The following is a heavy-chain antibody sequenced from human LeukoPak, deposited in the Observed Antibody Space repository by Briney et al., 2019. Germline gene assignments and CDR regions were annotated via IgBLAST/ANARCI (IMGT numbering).Heavy chain of an antibody. CDR1: GFTFSSYS. CDR2: ISSSSSYI. J-gene: IGHJ6*03. V-gene: IGHV3-21*01. D-gene: IGHD3-3*02. CDR3: ARTHFYYNYMDV. Sequence: WGSLRLSCAAPGFTFSSYSINWVRQAPGKGLECVSSISSSSSYIYYADSVKGRFTISRDNAKNSLYLQMSSLRAEDTAVYYCARTHFYYNYMDVWGKGTTVTISS.